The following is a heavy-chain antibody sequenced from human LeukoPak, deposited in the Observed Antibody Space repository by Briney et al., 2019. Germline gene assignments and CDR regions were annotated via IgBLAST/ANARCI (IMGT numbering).Heavy chain of an antibody. CDR3: AREAAAAEYYYYYYMDV. V-gene: IGHV4-39*07. Sequence: PSETLSLTCTVSGGSISSSSYYWGWIRQPPGKGLEWIGSIYYSGSTYYNPSLKSRVTISVDTSKNQFSLKLSSVTAADTAVYYCAREAAAAEYYYYYYMDVWGKGTTVTISS. CDR2: IYYSGST. CDR1: GGSISSSSYY. D-gene: IGHD6-13*01. J-gene: IGHJ6*03.